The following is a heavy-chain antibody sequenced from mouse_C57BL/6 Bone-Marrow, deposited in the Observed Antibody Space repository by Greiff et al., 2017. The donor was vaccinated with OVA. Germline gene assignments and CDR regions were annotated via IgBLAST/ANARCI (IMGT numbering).Heavy chain of an antibody. CDR1: GYTFTDYE. Sequence: VKLQQSGAELVRPGASVTLSCKASGYTFTDYEMHWVKQTPVHGLEWIGAIDPETGGTAYNQKFKGKAILTADTSSSTAYMELRSLTSEDSAVYYCTREGPYYSNYVLFDYWGQGTTLTVSS. V-gene: IGHV1-15*01. J-gene: IGHJ2*01. CDR3: TREGPYYSNYVLFDY. CDR2: IDPETGGT. D-gene: IGHD2-5*01.